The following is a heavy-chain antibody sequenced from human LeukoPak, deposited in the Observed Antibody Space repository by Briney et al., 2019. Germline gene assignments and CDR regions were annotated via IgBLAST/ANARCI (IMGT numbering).Heavy chain of an antibody. J-gene: IGHJ4*02. CDR3: ARVRYCSGGSCYYFDY. CDR1: GFTFTSSA. Sequence: GTSVKVSCKASGFTFTSSAMQWVRQARGQRLEWIGWIVVGSGNTNYAQKFQERVTITRDMSTSTAYMELSSLRSDDTAVYYCARVRYCSGGSCYYFDYWGQGTLVTVSS. D-gene: IGHD2-15*01. V-gene: IGHV1-58*02. CDR2: IVVGSGNT.